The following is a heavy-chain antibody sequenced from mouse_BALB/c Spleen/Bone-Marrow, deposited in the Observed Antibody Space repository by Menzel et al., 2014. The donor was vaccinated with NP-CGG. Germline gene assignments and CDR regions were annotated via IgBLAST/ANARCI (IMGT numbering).Heavy chain of an antibody. CDR3: ARRGFAY. Sequence: VKLVESGAELAKPGALMKMSCKASGYTFTNYWVHWVKRRPGQGLEWIGYINPSTGYTEYNQKFKDKATLTADKSSSTAYMQLNSLTSEDSEVYYYARRGFAYWGRGTLVTVSA. CDR2: INPSTGYT. V-gene: IGHV1-7*01. J-gene: IGHJ3*01. CDR1: GYTFTNYW.